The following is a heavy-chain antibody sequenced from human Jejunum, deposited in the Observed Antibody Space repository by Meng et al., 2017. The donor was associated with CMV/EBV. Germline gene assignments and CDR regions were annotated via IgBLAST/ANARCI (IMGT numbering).Heavy chain of an antibody. CDR2: VHYATNT. Sequence: SGDSMRTDSYRWGWLRQPPGKGLEFIGSVHYATNTYSRPSLKRRITISADPSNNQFSLKVNSLSAADTAIYYCTRAARSASGVFDYWGQGMLVTVSS. J-gene: IGHJ4*02. V-gene: IGHV4-39*07. CDR3: TRAARSASGVFDY. D-gene: IGHD3-10*01. CDR1: GDSMRTDSYR.